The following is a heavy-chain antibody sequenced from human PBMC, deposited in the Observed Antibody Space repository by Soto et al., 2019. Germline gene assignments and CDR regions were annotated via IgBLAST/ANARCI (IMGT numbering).Heavy chain of an antibody. CDR1: GYTFTGYY. D-gene: IGHD2-15*01. Sequence: ASVKVSCKASGYTFTGYYMHWVRQAPGQGLEWMGWINPNSGGTSYAQKFQGRVTMTRDTSISTAYMELSRLRSDDTAVYYCAREDCSGGSCYHYYGMDVWGQGTTVTVSS. CDR2: INPNSGGT. CDR3: AREDCSGGSCYHYYGMDV. J-gene: IGHJ6*02. V-gene: IGHV1-2*02.